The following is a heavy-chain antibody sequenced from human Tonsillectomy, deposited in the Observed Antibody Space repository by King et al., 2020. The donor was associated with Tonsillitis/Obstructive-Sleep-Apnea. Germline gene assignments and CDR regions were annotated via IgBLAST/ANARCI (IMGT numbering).Heavy chain of an antibody. Sequence: ITLKESGPTLVKPTQTLTLTCTFSGFSLSTSGVGVGWIRQPPGKALEWLALIYWDDDKRYSPSLKSRLTITKDTSKNQEVLTMTNIDPVDTATYYCAHSVSCSSTSCYGDYYYYYYYMDVWGEGTTVTVSS. CDR1: GFSLSTSGVG. J-gene: IGHJ6*03. CDR2: IYWDDDK. CDR3: AHSVSCSSTSCYGDYYYYYYYMDV. V-gene: IGHV2-5*02. D-gene: IGHD2-2*01.